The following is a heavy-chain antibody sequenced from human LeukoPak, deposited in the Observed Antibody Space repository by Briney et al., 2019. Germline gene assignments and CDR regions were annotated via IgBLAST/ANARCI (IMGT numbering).Heavy chain of an antibody. CDR3: TSRGWIVGLVDY. D-gene: IGHD3-22*01. V-gene: IGHV4-39*01. Sequence: PSETLSLTCSVSGGSISSPGYYWGWIRQAPGKGLEWIASIYYSGTTYYNPSLKSRVSISADTSKNQFSLKVSSVTAADTAVYYCTSRGWIVGLVDYWGQGTLVTVSS. CDR1: GGSISSPGYY. J-gene: IGHJ4*02. CDR2: IYYSGTT.